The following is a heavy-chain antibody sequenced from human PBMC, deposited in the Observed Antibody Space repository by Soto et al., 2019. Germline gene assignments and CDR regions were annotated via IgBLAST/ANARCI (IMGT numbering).Heavy chain of an antibody. CDR1: GYTFTGYW. J-gene: IGHJ6*02. V-gene: IGHV5-51*01. Sequence: EVQLVQSGAEVKKPGESLKISCKASGYTFTGYWIGWVRQMPGKGLEWMGIIYPRDSETKYSPSFRGHVTISADTAISTAYLQCAGLKASDTAIYYCARHLEVPCHGRDTFWYAMYVWRQETPVSVSS. CDR2: IYPRDSET. CDR3: ARHLEVPCHGRDTFWYAMYV. D-gene: IGHD2-2*01.